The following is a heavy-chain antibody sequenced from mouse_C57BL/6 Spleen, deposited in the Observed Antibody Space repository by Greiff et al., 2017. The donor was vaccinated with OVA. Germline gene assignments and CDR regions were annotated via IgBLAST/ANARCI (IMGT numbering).Heavy chain of an antibody. CDR3: ARGVYYSNYEGYFDV. CDR1: GYTFTSYW. CDR2: IDPSDSYT. J-gene: IGHJ1*03. D-gene: IGHD2-5*01. V-gene: IGHV1-69*01. Sequence: QVQLQQSGAELVMPGASVKLSCKASGYTFTSYWMHWVKQRPGQGLEWIGEIDPSDSYTNYNQKFKGKSTLTVDKSSSTAYMQLSSLTSEDSAVYYCARGVYYSNYEGYFDVWGTGTTVTVSS.